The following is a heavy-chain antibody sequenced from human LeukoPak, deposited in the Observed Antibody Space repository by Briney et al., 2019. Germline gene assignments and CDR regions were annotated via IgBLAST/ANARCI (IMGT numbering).Heavy chain of an antibody. Sequence: PGGSLRLSCAASGFTFSSYAMHWVRQAPGKGLEYASAISSNGGSTYYANSVKGRFTISRDNSKNTLYLQMGSLRAEDMAVYYCARASSSSFFSAFDIWGQGTMVTVSS. CDR3: ARASSSSFFSAFDI. D-gene: IGHD6-13*01. J-gene: IGHJ3*02. CDR1: GFTFSSYA. V-gene: IGHV3-64*01. CDR2: ISSNGGST.